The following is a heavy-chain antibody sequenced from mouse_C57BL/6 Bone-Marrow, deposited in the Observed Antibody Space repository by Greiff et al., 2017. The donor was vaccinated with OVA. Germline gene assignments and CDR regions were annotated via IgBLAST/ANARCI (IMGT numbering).Heavy chain of an antibody. J-gene: IGHJ4*01. V-gene: IGHV2-5*01. Sequence: QVQLKESGPGLVQPSQSLSITCTVSGFSLTSYGVHWVRQSPGKGLEWLGVIWRGGSTDYNAAFMSRLSITKDNSKSQVFFKMNRLQADDTAIYYCADYYGSSFAMDYWGQGTSVTVSS. D-gene: IGHD1-1*01. CDR1: GFSLTSYG. CDR3: ADYYGSSFAMDY. CDR2: IWRGGST.